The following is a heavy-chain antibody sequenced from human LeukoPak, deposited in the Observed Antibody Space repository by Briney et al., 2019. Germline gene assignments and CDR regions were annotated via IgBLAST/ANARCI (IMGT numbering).Heavy chain of an antibody. CDR2: ISGSGDST. D-gene: IGHD3-3*01. CDR3: AKDLTPGEWLSAHYFDY. V-gene: IGHV3-23*01. Sequence: GGSLRLSCAASRFTFSSYAMSWVRQAPGKGLEWVSDISGSGDSTYYADSVRGRFTISRDNSKNTLYLQMNSLRAEDTAVYYCAKDLTPGEWLSAHYFDYWGQGTLVTVSS. CDR1: RFTFSSYA. J-gene: IGHJ4*02.